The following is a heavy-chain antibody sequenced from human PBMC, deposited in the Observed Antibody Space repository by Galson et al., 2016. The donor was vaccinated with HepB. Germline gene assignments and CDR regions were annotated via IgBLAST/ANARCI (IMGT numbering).Heavy chain of an antibody. Sequence: SLRLSCAASGFTFRDFPMVWVRQAPGQGLEWVSSISSDGVYTYYADSLKGRFSISRDNAKNSLFLQMRSLRAEDTAMYYCARDYFCVGASCRGERGRFDYWGQGALVTVSS. V-gene: IGHV3-21*01. D-gene: IGHD2-21*01. CDR1: GFTFRDFP. CDR3: ARDYFCVGASCRGERGRFDY. J-gene: IGHJ4*02. CDR2: ISSDGVYT.